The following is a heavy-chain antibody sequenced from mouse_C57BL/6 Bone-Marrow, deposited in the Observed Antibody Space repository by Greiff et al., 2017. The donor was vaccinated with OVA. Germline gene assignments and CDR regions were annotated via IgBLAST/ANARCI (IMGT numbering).Heavy chain of an antibody. D-gene: IGHD2-10*01. CDR1: GFTFSDAW. J-gene: IGHJ1*03. CDR3: TRPTPYWYFDV. V-gene: IGHV6-6*01. Sequence: VQLKESGGGLVQPGGSMKLSCAASGFTFSDAWMDWVRQSPEKGLEWVAAIRNKANNHATYYAESVQGRFTISRDDSKSSVYLQMNSLRAEDSGIYYSTRPTPYWYFDVWGTGTTVTVSS. CDR2: IRNKANNHAT.